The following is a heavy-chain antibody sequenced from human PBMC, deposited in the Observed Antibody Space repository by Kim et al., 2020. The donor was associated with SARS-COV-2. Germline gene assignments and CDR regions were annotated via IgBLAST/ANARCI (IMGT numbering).Heavy chain of an antibody. J-gene: IGHJ2*01. V-gene: IGHV3-23*01. CDR3: AKVWSSGWYGLFWYFDL. CDR2: ISGSGGST. Sequence: GGSLRLSCAASGFTFSSYAMSWVRQAPGKGLEWVSAISGSGGSTYYADSVKGRFTISRDNSKNTLYLQMNSLRAEDTAVYYCAKVWSSGWYGLFWYFDLWGRGTLVTVSS. D-gene: IGHD6-19*01. CDR1: GFTFSSYA.